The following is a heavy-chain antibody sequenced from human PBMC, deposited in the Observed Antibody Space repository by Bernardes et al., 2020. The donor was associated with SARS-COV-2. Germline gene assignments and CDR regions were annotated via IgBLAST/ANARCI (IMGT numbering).Heavy chain of an antibody. D-gene: IGHD3-22*01. CDR1: GVSVSNNY. Sequence: GGSLRLSCVASGVSVSNNYVSWVRQAPGKGLEWVSVIYSGGTTYYADSVRGRFAISRDNSKNTVYLQMNRLRREDTAVYYCARAGYYEEDAFHIWGQGTMVPVSS. CDR3: ARAGYYEEDAFHI. CDR2: IYSGGTT. J-gene: IGHJ3*02. V-gene: IGHV3-53*01.